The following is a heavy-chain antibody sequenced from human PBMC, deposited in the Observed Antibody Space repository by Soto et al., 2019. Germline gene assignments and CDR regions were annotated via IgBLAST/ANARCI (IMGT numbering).Heavy chain of an antibody. V-gene: IGHV4-59*01. CDR1: GGSISSYY. Sequence: QVQLQESGPGLVKPSETLSLTCTVSGGSISSYYWSWIRQPPGKGLEWIGYIYYSGSTNYNPSLKSXVTIYVDTSKNQFSLKLSSVTAADTAVYYCARAYGDYVFDYWGQGTLVTVSS. CDR2: IYYSGST. J-gene: IGHJ4*02. CDR3: ARAYGDYVFDY. D-gene: IGHD4-17*01.